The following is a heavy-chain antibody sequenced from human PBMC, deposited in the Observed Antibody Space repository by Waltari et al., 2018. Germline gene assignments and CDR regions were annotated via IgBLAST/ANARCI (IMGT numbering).Heavy chain of an antibody. Sequence: EVQLVESGGGLIQPGGSLRLSCAASGFTVSSNHMSWVRQAPGKGLEWVSVIYSGGTTYYADSVKGRCTISRDNSKNTLFLQMNSLRAEDTAFYYCATDGRGSGAWAYSFDYWGQGTLVTGSS. J-gene: IGHJ4*02. D-gene: IGHD6-19*01. CDR1: GFTVSSNH. CDR2: IYSGGTT. CDR3: ATDGRGSGAWAYSFDY. V-gene: IGHV3-53*01.